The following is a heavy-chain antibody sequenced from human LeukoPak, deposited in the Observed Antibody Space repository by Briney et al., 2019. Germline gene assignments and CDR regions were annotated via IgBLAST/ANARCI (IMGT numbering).Heavy chain of an antibody. CDR1: GFTFSSYQ. J-gene: IGHJ4*02. CDR3: ARASYDVLTG. CDR2: ISSSGDTI. V-gene: IGHV3-48*03. Sequence: GSLRLSCEASGFTFSSYQMNWVRQAPGKGLEWIAYISSSGDTIYYTDSVKGRFTISRDNAKNSLYLQMNTLRTEDTAVYYCARASYDVLTGWGQGTLVAVSS. D-gene: IGHD3-9*01.